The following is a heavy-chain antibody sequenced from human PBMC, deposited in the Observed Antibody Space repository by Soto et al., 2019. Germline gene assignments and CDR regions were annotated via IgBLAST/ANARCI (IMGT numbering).Heavy chain of an antibody. D-gene: IGHD1-26*01. Sequence: GGSPRLSSAASGFTFSNYAMNGARKAPGKGLEWVSGISGNSGFTYYTDSVKGRFTISRDNSKNTLFLQMNALRDEDTAIYYCAKVGSFYVPRSRFGSWGRGIVVTGYS. CDR1: GFTFSNYA. J-gene: IGHJ4*02. CDR2: ISGNSGFT. V-gene: IGHV3-23*01. CDR3: AKVGSFYVPRSRFGS.